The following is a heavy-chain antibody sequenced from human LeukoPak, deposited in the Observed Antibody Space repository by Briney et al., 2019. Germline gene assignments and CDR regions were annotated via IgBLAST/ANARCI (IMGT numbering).Heavy chain of an antibody. D-gene: IGHD6-19*01. CDR1: GFTFTTYV. CDR2: ISGNGTYI. J-gene: IGHJ4*02. V-gene: IGHV3-23*01. CDR3: AKAVASGRSFDY. Sequence: PGRSLRLSCAASGFTFTTYVMSWVSQAPGRGLEWDSAISGNGTYIYYADSVRGRFTVSRDNSKNTLYLQMNSLRGEDTAVYYCAKAVASGRSFDYWAQGTLVTVSS.